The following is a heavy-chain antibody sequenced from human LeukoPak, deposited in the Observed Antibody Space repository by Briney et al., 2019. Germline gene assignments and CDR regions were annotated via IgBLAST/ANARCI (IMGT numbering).Heavy chain of an antibody. CDR1: EFTFSGSA. D-gene: IGHD3-9*01. Sequence: GGSLKLSCAASEFTFSGSAMHWVRQASGKGLEWVGRIRSKANSYATAYAASVKGRFTISRDDSKNTAYLQMNSLKTEDTAVYYCTPSLYDILTGSDYWGQGTLVTVSS. CDR3: TPSLYDILTGSDY. V-gene: IGHV3-73*01. J-gene: IGHJ4*02. CDR2: IRSKANSYAT.